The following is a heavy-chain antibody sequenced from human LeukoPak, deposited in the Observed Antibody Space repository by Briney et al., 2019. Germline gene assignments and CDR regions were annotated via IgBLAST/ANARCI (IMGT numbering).Heavy chain of an antibody. CDR1: GFTFSRYV. D-gene: IGHD6-19*01. CDR2: VSGSGGST. CDR3: AKDDGWYTPTAIDY. Sequence: GGSLRLSCAASGFTFSRYVVSWVRQAPGKGLEWVSGVSGSGGSTDYADTVKGRFTISRDSSKNTLYLQMNSLRAEDTAVYFCAKDDGWYTPTAIDYGGQGTLVTVSS. V-gene: IGHV3-23*01. J-gene: IGHJ4*02.